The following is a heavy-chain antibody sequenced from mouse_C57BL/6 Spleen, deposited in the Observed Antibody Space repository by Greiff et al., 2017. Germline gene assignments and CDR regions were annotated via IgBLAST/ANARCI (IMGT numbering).Heavy chain of an antibody. CDR1: GYTFTNYW. CDR2: IYPGGGYT. D-gene: IGHD1-1*01. CDR3: ARRPYYYGSSYNYFDY. Sequence: QVQLQQSGAELVRPGTSVKMSCKASGYTFTNYWIGWAKQRPGHGLEWIGDIYPGGGYTNYNEKFKGKATLPADKSSSTAYMQFSSLTSEDSAIYYCARRPYYYGSSYNYFDYWGQGTTLTVSS. J-gene: IGHJ2*01. V-gene: IGHV1-63*01.